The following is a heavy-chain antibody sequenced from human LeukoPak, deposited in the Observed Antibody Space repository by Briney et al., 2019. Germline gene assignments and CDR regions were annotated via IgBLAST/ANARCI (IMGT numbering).Heavy chain of an antibody. D-gene: IGHD3-22*01. J-gene: IGHJ3*02. Sequence: PSETLSLTCTVSGGSISSYYWSWIRQPPGKGLEWIGYIYCSGSTNYNPSLKSRVTISVDTSKNQFSLKLSSVTAADTAVYYCARGHPTVIVTRIRGAFDIWGQGTMVTVSS. CDR1: GGSISSYY. V-gene: IGHV4-59*01. CDR3: ARGHPTVIVTRIRGAFDI. CDR2: IYCSGST.